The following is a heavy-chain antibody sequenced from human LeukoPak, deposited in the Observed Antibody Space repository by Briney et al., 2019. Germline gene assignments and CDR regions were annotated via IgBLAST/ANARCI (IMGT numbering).Heavy chain of an antibody. J-gene: IGHJ6*02. CDR1: GGTFSSYA. D-gene: IGHD2-15*01. Sequence: GASVKVSCKASGGTFSSYAISWVRQAPGQGLEWMGRIIPILGIANYAQKFQGRVTITADKSTSTAYMEQSSVRCEDTAVYYCARTTHCSGGRCYSGSYYGMDVWGQETRVTVSS. V-gene: IGHV1-69*04. CDR2: IIPILGIA. CDR3: ARTTHCSGGRCYSGSYYGMDV.